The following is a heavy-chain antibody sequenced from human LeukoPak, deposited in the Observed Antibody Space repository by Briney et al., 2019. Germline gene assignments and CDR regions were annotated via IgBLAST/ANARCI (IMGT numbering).Heavy chain of an antibody. CDR3: AHKRGGVSYYFRGTYDAFDV. CDR2: INPNSGDT. V-gene: IGHV1-2*02. Sequence: ASVKVSCKASGGTFSSYAISWVRQAPGQGLEWMGWINPNSGDTNYAQNFQGRVTMTRDTSITTAYMDLRRLRSDDTAVYYCAHKRGGVSYYFRGTYDAFDVWGQGTMVTVSS. CDR1: GGTFSSYA. J-gene: IGHJ3*01. D-gene: IGHD1-26*01.